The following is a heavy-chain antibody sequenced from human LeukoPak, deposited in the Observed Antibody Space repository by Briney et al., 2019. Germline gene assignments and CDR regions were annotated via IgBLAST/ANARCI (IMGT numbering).Heavy chain of an antibody. CDR1: GYSISSSNW. D-gene: IGHD2-15*01. Sequence: SDTLSLTCAVSGYSISSSNWWGWIRQPPGKGLEWIGEINHSGSTNYNPSLKSRVTISVDTSKNQFSLKLSSVTAADTAVYYCAREGYCSGGSCYPEYFQHWGQGTLVTVSS. CDR3: AREGYCSGGSCYPEYFQH. CDR2: INHSGST. J-gene: IGHJ1*01. V-gene: IGHV4-28*03.